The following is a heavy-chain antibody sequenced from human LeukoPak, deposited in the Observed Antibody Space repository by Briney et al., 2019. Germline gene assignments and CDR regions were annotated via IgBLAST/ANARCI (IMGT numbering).Heavy chain of an antibody. CDR3: AREDYDVAVAGDNWFDP. CDR2: ISAYNGNT. V-gene: IGHV1-18*01. D-gene: IGHD6-19*01. CDR1: GYTFTSYG. J-gene: IGHJ5*02. Sequence: ASVKVSCKASGYTFTSYGISWVRQAPGQGLEWMGWISAYNGNTNYAQKLQGRVTMTTDTSTSTAYMELRSLRSDDTAVYYCAREDYDVAVAGDNWFDPWGQGTLVTVSS.